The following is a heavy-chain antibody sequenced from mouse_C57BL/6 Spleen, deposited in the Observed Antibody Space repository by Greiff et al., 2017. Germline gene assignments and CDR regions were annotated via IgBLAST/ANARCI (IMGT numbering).Heavy chain of an antibody. CDR3: ARLGDYDGYAMDY. D-gene: IGHD2-4*01. CDR1: GYTFTSYW. V-gene: IGHV1-59*01. Sequence: VQLQQPGAELVRPGTSVKLSCKASGYTFTSYWMHWVKQRPGQGLEWIGVIDPSDSYTNYNQKFKGKATLTVDTSSSTAYMQLSSLTSEDSAVYYCARLGDYDGYAMDYWGQGTSVTVSS. CDR2: IDPSDSYT. J-gene: IGHJ4*01.